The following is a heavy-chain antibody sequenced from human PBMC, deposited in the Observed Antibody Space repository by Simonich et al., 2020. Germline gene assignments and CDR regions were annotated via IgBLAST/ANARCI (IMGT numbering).Heavy chain of an antibody. CDR2: IKQDGSEK. D-gene: IGHD7-27*01. J-gene: IGHJ6*03. CDR1: GFTFSSYW. CDR3: ARDGLGTAYYYYMDV. V-gene: IGHV3-7*01. Sequence: VQLVESGGGLVQPGGSLRLSCAASGFTFSSYWMSWGRQAPGKGLEGVANIKQDGSEKYYVDSVKGRFTISRDNAKNSLYLKMNSLRAEDTAVYYCARDGLGTAYYYYMDVWGKGTTVTVSS.